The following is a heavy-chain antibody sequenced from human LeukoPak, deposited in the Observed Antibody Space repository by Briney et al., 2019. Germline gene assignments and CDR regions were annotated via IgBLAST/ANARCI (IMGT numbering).Heavy chain of an antibody. CDR3: ARRIVLRFLEWHKGYYYYMDV. CDR1: GGSISSGGYY. Sequence: PSQTLSLACTVSGGSISSGGYYWSWIRQPPGKGLEWIGYIYHSGSTYYNPSLKSRVTISVDRSKNQFSLKLSSVTAADTAVYYCARRIVLRFLEWHKGYYYYMDVWGKGTTATVSS. CDR2: IYHSGST. V-gene: IGHV4-30-2*01. J-gene: IGHJ6*03. D-gene: IGHD3-3*01.